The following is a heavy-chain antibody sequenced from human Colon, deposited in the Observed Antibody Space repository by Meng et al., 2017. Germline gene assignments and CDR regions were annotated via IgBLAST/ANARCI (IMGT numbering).Heavy chain of an antibody. CDR1: GGPLSNSNW. CDR3: ASRGFSYGYVSF. D-gene: IGHD5-18*01. J-gene: IGHJ4*02. Sequence: VHRQGSGPGLVKPSGTLSLTCAVSGGPLSNSNWWSWVRQSTGKGLEWIGEIYHSGNTNYNPSLKSRVTISVDKSKNQFSLKVSSVTAADTAVYYCASRGFSYGYVSFWGQGTLVPVSS. V-gene: IGHV4-4*02. CDR2: IYHSGNT.